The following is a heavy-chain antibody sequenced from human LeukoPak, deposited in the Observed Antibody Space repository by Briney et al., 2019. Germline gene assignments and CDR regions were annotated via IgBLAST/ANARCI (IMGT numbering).Heavy chain of an antibody. CDR1: GGSISSYY. Sequence: SETLSLTCTVSGGSISSYYWSWIRQPPGKGLECIGYIYYSGSTNYNPSLKSRVTISVDTSKNQFSLKLSSVTATDTAVYYCARGGYSYGQYYFDYWGQGTLVTVSS. CDR2: IYYSGST. V-gene: IGHV4-59*08. CDR3: ARGGYSYGQYYFDY. J-gene: IGHJ4*02. D-gene: IGHD5-18*01.